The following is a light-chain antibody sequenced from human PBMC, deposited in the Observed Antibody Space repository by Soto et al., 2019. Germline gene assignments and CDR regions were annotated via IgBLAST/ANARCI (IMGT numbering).Light chain of an antibody. CDR1: QSFRSSY. V-gene: IGKV3D-20*02. J-gene: IGKJ5*01. Sequence: EIVLTQSPGTLSLSPGERATLSCRASQSFRSSYLAWYQQKPGQAPRLLIYGASSRATGIPDRFSGSGSGTDFTLTISRLEPEDFAVYYCQQRTRWPMTFGQGTRLEIK. CDR3: QQRTRWPMT. CDR2: GAS.